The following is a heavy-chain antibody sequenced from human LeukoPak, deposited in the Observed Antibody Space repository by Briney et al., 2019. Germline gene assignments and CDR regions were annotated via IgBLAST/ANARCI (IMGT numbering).Heavy chain of an antibody. D-gene: IGHD6-19*01. V-gene: IGHV2-70*11. CDR2: IDRDDDK. CDR3: ARTRAVEQGFDY. CDR1: GFSLSTTGVS. J-gene: IGHJ4*02. Sequence: SGPALVKPTQTLTLTCTFSGFSLSTTGVSVNWIRQPPGKALEWLARIDRDDDKYYSTSLKTRLTISKASSKNQVVLTMTNMDPVDTATYYCARTRAVEQGFDYWGQGTLVTVSS.